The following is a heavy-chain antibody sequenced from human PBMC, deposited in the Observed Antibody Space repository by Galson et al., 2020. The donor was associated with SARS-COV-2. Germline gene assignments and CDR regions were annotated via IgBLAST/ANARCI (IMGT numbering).Heavy chain of an antibody. D-gene: IGHD2-2*01. CDR3: ARHRYCSSNSCQPPPGIDY. V-gene: IGHV5-51*01. CDR2: INPRDSET. CDR1: GYIFTNYW. Sequence: GESLKISFKGSGYIFTNYWIGWVRQMPGKDLEWIGIINPRDSETTYSPSFQGQVTISADKSITTAYLQWSSLKASDTAMYYCARHRYCSSNSCQPPPGIDYWGQGTLVTVSS. J-gene: IGHJ4*02.